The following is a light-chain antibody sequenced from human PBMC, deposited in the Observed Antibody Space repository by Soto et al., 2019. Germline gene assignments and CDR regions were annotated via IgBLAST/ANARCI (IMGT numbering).Light chain of an antibody. CDR3: YSASDNIVI. CDR2: KDT. V-gene: IGLV3-27*01. J-gene: IGLJ2*01. Sequence: SYELTQPSSVSVSPGQTARITCSGDVLAKKYARWFQQKPGQTPALMIYKDTERPSGIPERFSGSSSGTTVTLTISGAQVEDEADYYCYSASDNIVIFGGGTKVTVL. CDR1: VLAKKY.